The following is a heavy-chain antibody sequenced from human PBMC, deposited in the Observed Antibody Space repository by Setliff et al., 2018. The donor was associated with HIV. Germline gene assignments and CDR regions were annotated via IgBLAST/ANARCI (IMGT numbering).Heavy chain of an antibody. CDR3: AKDGDYRNGDYDAFDI. CDR1: GITLSNYA. Sequence: SLRLSCAASGITLSNYAMSWVRQAPGKGLEWVSGISLSGGSTYYADSVKGRVSISRDNSKNTVDLHMNSLRTEDTAVYYCAKDGDYRNGDYDAFDIWGLGTMVTVSS. J-gene: IGHJ3*02. CDR2: ISLSGGST. D-gene: IGHD4-4*01. V-gene: IGHV3-23*01.